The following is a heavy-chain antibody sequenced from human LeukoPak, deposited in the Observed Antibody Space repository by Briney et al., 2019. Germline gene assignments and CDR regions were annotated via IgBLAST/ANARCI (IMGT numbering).Heavy chain of an antibody. CDR2: ISSSGGTT. V-gene: IGHV3-23*01. J-gene: IGHJ4*02. CDR3: AKEGYYDDYLGGAY. CDR1: GFTFSSFA. D-gene: IGHD4-17*01. Sequence: GGSLRLSCAASGFTFSSFAMSWVRQAPGKGLEWVSTISSSGGTTYHADSVKGRFTISRDNSKNTLYLQMNSLRAEDTAVYYCAKEGYYDDYLGGAYWGQGTLVTVSS.